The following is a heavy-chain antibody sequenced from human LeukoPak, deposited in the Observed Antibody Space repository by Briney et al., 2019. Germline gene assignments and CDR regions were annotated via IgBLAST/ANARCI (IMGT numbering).Heavy chain of an antibody. D-gene: IGHD3-22*01. CDR2: IYSGGST. V-gene: IGHV3-53*01. CDR1: GFTFSDYY. CDR3: AREGYYYDSSGQYYFDY. Sequence: GGSLRLSCAASGFTFSDYYMSWIRQAPGKGLEWVSVIYSGGSTYYADSVKGRFTISRDNSKNALYLQMNSLRAEDTAVYYCAREGYYYDSSGQYYFDYWGQGTLVTVSS. J-gene: IGHJ4*02.